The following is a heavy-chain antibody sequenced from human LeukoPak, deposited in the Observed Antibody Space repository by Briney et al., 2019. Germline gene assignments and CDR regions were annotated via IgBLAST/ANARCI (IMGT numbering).Heavy chain of an antibody. D-gene: IGHD3-22*01. Sequence: GASVKVSCKASGYTFTSYGISWVRQAPGQGLEWMGWISAYNGNTTYAQKLQGRVTMTTDTSTSTAYMELRSLRSDDTAVYYCAREGYYYDSSASDAFDIWGQGTMVTVSS. V-gene: IGHV1-18*01. CDR3: AREGYYYDSSASDAFDI. CDR1: GYTFTSYG. CDR2: ISAYNGNT. J-gene: IGHJ3*02.